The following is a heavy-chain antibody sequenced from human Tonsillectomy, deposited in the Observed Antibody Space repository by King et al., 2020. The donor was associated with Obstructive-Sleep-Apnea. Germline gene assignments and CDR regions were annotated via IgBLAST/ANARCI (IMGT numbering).Heavy chain of an antibody. D-gene: IGHD4-11*01. V-gene: IGHV3-30*04. CDR3: ARENYNDYPLVYGMDV. J-gene: IGHJ6*02. Sequence: VQLVESGGGVVQPGGSLKLSCAASGFTFSTYTMYWVRQAPGKGLEWVSLISDDGGYKFYADSVKGRFTISRDNSQNNLSLQMNSLRAEDTALYYCARENYNDYPLVYGMDVWGQGTTVTVSS. CDR2: ISDDGGYK. CDR1: GFTFSTYT.